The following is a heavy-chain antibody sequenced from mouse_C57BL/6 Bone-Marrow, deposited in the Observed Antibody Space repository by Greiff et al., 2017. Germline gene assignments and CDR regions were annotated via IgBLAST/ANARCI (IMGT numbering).Heavy chain of an antibody. CDR1: GYTFTSYW. Sequence: QVQLQQPGAELVRPGSSVKLSCKASGYTFTSYWMHWVKQRPIQGLEWIGNIDPSDSETHYNQKFKDKATLTVDKSSSTAYMQLSSLTSEDSAVYYCARPYGSSYENAMDYWGQGTSVTVSS. J-gene: IGHJ4*01. CDR3: ARPYGSSYENAMDY. D-gene: IGHD1-1*01. CDR2: IDPSDSET. V-gene: IGHV1-52*01.